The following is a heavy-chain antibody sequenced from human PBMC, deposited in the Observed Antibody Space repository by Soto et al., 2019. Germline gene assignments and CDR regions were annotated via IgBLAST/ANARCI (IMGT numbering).Heavy chain of an antibody. V-gene: IGHV3-64D*06. Sequence: PGGSLRLSCSASGFTFSSYAMHWVRQAPGKGLEYVSAISSNGGSTYYADSVKGRFTISRDNSKNTLYLQMSSLRAEDTAVYYCVKVGRSGWYSLDYWGQGTLVTVSS. CDR3: VKVGRSGWYSLDY. CDR2: ISSNGGST. CDR1: GFTFSSYA. J-gene: IGHJ4*02. D-gene: IGHD6-13*01.